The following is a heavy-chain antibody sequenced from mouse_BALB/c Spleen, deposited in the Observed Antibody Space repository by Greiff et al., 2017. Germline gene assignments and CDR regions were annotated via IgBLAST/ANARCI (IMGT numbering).Heavy chain of an antibody. D-gene: IGHD3-1*01. CDR3: AEEKQSSGAEAMDY. V-gene: IGHV1-80*01. J-gene: IGHJ4*01. CDR2: IYPGDGDT. Sequence: QVQLQQSGAELVRPGSSVKISCKASGYAFSSYWMNWVKQRPGQGLEWIGQIYPGDGDTNYNGKFKGKATLTADKSSSTAYMQLSSLTSEDSAVYFCAEEKQSSGAEAMDYWGQGTSVTVSS. CDR1: GYAFSSYW.